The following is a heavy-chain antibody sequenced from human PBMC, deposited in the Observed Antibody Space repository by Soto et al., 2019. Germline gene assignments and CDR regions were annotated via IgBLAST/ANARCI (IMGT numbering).Heavy chain of an antibody. CDR3: ARDGKVSGSATHWFDP. CDR1: GGSISNYY. D-gene: IGHD1-26*01. CDR2: IFYSGST. V-gene: IGHV4-59*01. Sequence: SETLSLTCTVSGGSISNYYWSWLRQPPGKGLEWIGYIFYSGSTNYSPSLRSRVTISVDTSKNQFSLELSSVTAADTAVYYCARDGKVSGSATHWFDPWGQGTLVTVSS. J-gene: IGHJ5*02.